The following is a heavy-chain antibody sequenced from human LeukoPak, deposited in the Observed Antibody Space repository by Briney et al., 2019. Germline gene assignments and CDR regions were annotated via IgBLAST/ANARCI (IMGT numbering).Heavy chain of an antibody. Sequence: NAGGSLRLSCAASGFTFSSYSMNWVRQAPGKGLEWVSSISSSSSYIYYADSVKGRFTISRDNSKNTLYLQMNSLRAEDTAVYYCARGGELKEKDAFDIWGQGTMVTVSS. J-gene: IGHJ3*02. CDR3: ARGGELKEKDAFDI. CDR1: GFTFSSYS. CDR2: ISSSSSYI. D-gene: IGHD1-26*01. V-gene: IGHV3-21*01.